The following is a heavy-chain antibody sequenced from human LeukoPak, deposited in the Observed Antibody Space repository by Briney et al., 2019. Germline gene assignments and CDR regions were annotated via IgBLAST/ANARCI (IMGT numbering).Heavy chain of an antibody. D-gene: IGHD3-10*01. CDR1: GGTFSSYA. V-gene: IGHV1-69*04. CDR2: FIPILGIA. J-gene: IGHJ6*02. Sequence: ASVKVSCTASGGTFSSYAISWVRQAPGQGLEWMGRFIPILGIANYAQKFQGRVTITADKSTSTAYMELSSLRSEDTAVYYCARAGFYYYYGMDVWGQGTTVTVSS. CDR3: ARAGFYYYYGMDV.